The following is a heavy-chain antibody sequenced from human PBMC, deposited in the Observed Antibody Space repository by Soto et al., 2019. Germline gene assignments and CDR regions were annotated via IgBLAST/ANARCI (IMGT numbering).Heavy chain of an antibody. CDR1: GFTFSSYA. CDR2: ISGSGGST. Sequence: SGGSLRLSCAASGFTFSSYAMSWVRQAPGKGLEWVSAISGSGGSTYYADSVKGRFTISRDNSKNTLYLQMNSLRAVDTAVYYCAKTWAVVASGLHDAFDIWGQGTMVTVSS. D-gene: IGHD3-22*01. CDR3: AKTWAVVASGLHDAFDI. V-gene: IGHV3-23*01. J-gene: IGHJ3*02.